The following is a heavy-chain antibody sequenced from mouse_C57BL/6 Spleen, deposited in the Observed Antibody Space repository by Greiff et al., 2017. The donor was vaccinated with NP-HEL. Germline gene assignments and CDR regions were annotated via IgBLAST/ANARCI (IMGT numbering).Heavy chain of an antibody. CDR2: ISSGGDYI. D-gene: IGHD2-1*01. CDR3: TREGIYYGKEYAMDY. Sequence: EVQRVESGEGLVKPGGSLKLSCAASGFTFSSYAMSWVRQTPEKRLEWVAYISSGGDYIYYADTVKGRFTISRDNARNTLYLQMSRLKSEDTAMYYCTREGIYYGKEYAMDYWGQGTSVTVSS. J-gene: IGHJ4*01. V-gene: IGHV5-9-1*02. CDR1: GFTFSSYA.